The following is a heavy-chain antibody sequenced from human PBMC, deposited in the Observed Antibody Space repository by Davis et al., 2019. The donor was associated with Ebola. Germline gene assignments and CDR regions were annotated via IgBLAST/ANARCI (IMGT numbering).Heavy chain of an antibody. V-gene: IGHV3-48*04. D-gene: IGHD6-19*01. J-gene: IGHJ6*02. CDR3: ARDKRSSWYGGMDV. Sequence: GESLKISCAASGFSFSRYAMNWVRQAPGKGLEWVSSIRSSDTTIYYSDPVKGRFTVSRDNAKNSLYLQMNSLRAEDTAVYYCARDKRSSWYGGMDVWGQGTTVTVSS. CDR1: GFSFSRYA. CDR2: IRSSDTTI.